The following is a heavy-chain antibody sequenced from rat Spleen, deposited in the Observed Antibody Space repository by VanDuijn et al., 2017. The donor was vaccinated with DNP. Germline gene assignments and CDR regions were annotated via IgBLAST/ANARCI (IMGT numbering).Heavy chain of an antibody. CDR1: GFTFSDYY. CDR3: AKDRTTTYNWFAY. V-gene: IGHV5-20*01. Sequence: EVQLVESGGGPVQPGRSLKLSCAASGFTFSDYYMAWVRQAPTKGLEWVASISYDGGSTYYPDSVKGRFTISRDTAEKTLYQQMDSLRSEDKATYYCAKDRTTTYNWFAYWGQGTLVTVSS. CDR2: ISYDGGST. J-gene: IGHJ3*01. D-gene: IGHD1-10*01.